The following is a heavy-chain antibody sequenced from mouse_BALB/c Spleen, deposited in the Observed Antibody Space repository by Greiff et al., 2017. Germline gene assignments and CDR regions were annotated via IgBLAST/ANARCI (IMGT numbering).Heavy chain of an antibody. CDR1: GFTFSSYA. D-gene: IGHD2-14*01. J-gene: IGHJ4*01. CDR3: ATYYRYVYYAMDY. CDR2: ISSGGST. V-gene: IGHV5-6-5*01. Sequence: EVMLVESGGGLVKPGGSLKLSCAASGFTFSSYAMSWVRQTPEKRLEWVSSISSGGSTYYPDSVKGRFTISRDNARNILYLQMSSLRSEDTAMYYCATYYRYVYYAMDYWGQGTSVTVSS.